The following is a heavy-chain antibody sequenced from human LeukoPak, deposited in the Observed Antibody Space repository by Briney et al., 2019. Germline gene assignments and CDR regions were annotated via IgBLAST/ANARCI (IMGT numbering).Heavy chain of an antibody. V-gene: IGHV3-23*01. D-gene: IGHD4-17*01. J-gene: IGHJ4*02. CDR3: AKIDYGDYSEFAS. CDR1: GFTFSSYA. Sequence: PGGSLRLSCAASGFTFSSYAMSWVRQAPGKGLEWVSAISGSGGDSYYPDSVKGRFTISRDNSKSTLYLQMNSLRAEDTAVYYCAKIDYGDYSEFASWGQGTLVTVSS. CDR2: ISGSGGDS.